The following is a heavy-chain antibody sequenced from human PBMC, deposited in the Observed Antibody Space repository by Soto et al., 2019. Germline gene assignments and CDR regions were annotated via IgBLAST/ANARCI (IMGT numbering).Heavy chain of an antibody. V-gene: IGHV1-3*01. CDR3: ARGVAGPLHWFDP. CDR2: INAGNGNT. D-gene: IGHD6-19*01. CDR1: GYTFTSHA. J-gene: IGHJ5*02. Sequence: GASVKVSCKASGYTFTSHAMHWVRQAPGQRLEWMGWINAGNGNTKYSQKFQGRVTITRDTSASTAYMELSSLRSEDTAVYYCARGVAGPLHWFDPWGQGTLVTSPQ.